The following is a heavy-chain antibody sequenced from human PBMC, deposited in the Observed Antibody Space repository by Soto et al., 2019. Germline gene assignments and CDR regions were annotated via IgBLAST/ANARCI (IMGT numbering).Heavy chain of an antibody. CDR1: GFTFSSYA. V-gene: IGHV3-23*01. J-gene: IGHJ5*02. CDR2: ISGSGGST. Sequence: GGSLRLSCAASGFTFSSYAMSWVRQAPGKGLEWVSAISGSGGSTYYADSVKGRFTISRDNSKNTLYLQMNSLRAEDTAVYYCAKVYSRNLLLTNWFDPWGQGTLVTVSS. D-gene: IGHD1-26*01. CDR3: AKVYSRNLLLTNWFDP.